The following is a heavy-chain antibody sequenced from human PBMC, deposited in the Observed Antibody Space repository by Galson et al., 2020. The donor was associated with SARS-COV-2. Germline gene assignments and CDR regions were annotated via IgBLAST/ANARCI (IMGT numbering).Heavy chain of an antibody. CDR2: ISSSSSTI. D-gene: IGHD3-10*01. J-gene: IGHJ4*02. CDR3: ARCGYYYGSGTFFEDY. CDR1: GFTFSSYS. V-gene: IGHV3-48*01. Sequence: GGSLRLSCAASGFTFSSYSMNWVRQPPGKGLEWVSYISSSSSTIYYAASVTGRFTISRATAKNSLYLQMNSLRAEDTAVYYCARCGYYYGSGTFFEDYWGQGTLVTVSS.